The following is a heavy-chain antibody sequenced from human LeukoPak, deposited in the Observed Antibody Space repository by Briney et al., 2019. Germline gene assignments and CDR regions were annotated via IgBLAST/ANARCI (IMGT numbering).Heavy chain of an antibody. D-gene: IGHD3-9*01. Sequence: PGGSLRLSCAASGFTFSAYWMHWVRQAPGKGLVWVSRIDSDGTVISYADSVKGRFTISRDNAKNTMYLQMNSLRAEDTAVYYCAREGSYYDILTGYSLGAFDIWGQGTMVTVSS. V-gene: IGHV3-74*01. CDR1: GFTFSAYW. CDR3: AREGSYYDILTGYSLGAFDI. J-gene: IGHJ3*02. CDR2: IDSDGTVI.